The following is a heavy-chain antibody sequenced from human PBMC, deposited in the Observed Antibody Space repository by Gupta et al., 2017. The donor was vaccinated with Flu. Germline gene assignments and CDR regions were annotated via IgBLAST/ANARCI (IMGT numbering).Heavy chain of an antibody. CDR1: GATFSPYT. D-gene: IGHD3-16*01. V-gene: IGHV1-69*06. J-gene: IGHJ4*02. Sequence: QVQLVQSGAEVKKPGSSVRVSCQTSGATFSPYTMSWVRQAPGQGLEWMGGITPIFDTVKYAQKCQDRVTITADRSTSTAYMEMSGLRSGDTAIYYCAREHQGLGGIRYFDYWGQGTLVTVSS. CDR2: ITPIFDTV. CDR3: AREHQGLGGIRYFDY.